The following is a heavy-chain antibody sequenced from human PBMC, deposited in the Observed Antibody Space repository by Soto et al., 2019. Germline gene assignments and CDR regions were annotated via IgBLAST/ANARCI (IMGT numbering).Heavy chain of an antibody. CDR2: INAGNGNT. V-gene: IGHV1-3*01. Sequence: ASVKVSCKASCYTFTSYAMHWVRPAPGQSLEWMGWINAGNGNTKYSQKFQGRVTITRDTSASTAYMELSSLRSEDTAVYYCARDSGVLRFLEWLPNWFDPWGQGTLVTVSS. CDR3: ARDSGVLRFLEWLPNWFDP. J-gene: IGHJ5*02. CDR1: CYTFTSYA. D-gene: IGHD3-3*01.